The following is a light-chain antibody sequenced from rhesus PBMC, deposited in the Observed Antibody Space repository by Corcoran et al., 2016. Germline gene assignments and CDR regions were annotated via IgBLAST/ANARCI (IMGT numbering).Light chain of an antibody. CDR2: DAS. Sequence: DIQMTQSPSSLSASVGDRVTVTCRASQGINKELSWYQQKPGKAPTLLIYDASTLQTGVSSRFSVSGSGTDFTLTISSLQPEDVASYYCLQDYNIPLTFGGGTKVEIK. J-gene: IGKJ4*01. CDR3: LQDYNIPLT. V-gene: IGKV1-94*01. CDR1: QGINKE.